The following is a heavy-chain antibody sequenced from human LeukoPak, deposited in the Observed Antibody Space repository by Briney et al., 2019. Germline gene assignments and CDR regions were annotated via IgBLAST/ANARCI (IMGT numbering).Heavy chain of an antibody. CDR2: ISYDGSNK. CDR1: GFTFSSYG. D-gene: IGHD6-19*01. J-gene: IGHJ4*02. CDR3: AKSGLTDSSGWHTEFDY. Sequence: PGRSLRLSCAASGFTFSSYGMHWVRQAPGKGLEWVAVISYDGSNKYYADSVKGRFTISRDNSKNTLYLQMNSLRAEDTAVYYCAKSGLTDSSGWHTEFDYWGQGTLVTVSS. V-gene: IGHV3-30*18.